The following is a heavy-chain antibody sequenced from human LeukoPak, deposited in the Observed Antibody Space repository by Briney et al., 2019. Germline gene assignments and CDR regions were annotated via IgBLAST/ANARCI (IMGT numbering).Heavy chain of an antibody. CDR2: ISGSGGGT. D-gene: IGHD2-21*01. CDR3: AKDLAYCGGDCYTGLDY. V-gene: IGHV3-23*01. J-gene: IGHJ4*02. Sequence: GGSLRLSCAASGFTFSNYAMSWVRQAPGKGLEWVSAISGSGGGTYYADSVKGRFTISRDTSENTLYLQMNSLRAEDTAVYYCAKDLAYCGGDCYTGLDYWGQGTLVTVSS. CDR1: GFTFSNYA.